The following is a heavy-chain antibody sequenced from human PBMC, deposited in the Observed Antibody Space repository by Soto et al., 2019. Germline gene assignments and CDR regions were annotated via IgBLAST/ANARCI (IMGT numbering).Heavy chain of an antibody. D-gene: IGHD3-3*01. CDR3: ERDGFESDFWSGYYNGIGY. CDR1: GSTFTSYG. V-gene: IGHV1-18*01. Sequence: QVQLVQSGAEVKKPGASVKVSCKASGSTFTSYGISWVRQAPGQGLEWMGWISAYNGNTNYAQKLQGRVTMTTDTSTSTAYSELRSVRSDDTAVYYWERDGFESDFWSGYYNGIGYWGQGTLVTVSS. J-gene: IGHJ4*02. CDR2: ISAYNGNT.